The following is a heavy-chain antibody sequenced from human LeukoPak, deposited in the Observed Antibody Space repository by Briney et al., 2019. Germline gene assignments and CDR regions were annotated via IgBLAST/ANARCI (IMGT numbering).Heavy chain of an antibody. J-gene: IGHJ3*02. CDR2: ISGSGGST. Sequence: GGSLRLSCAASGFTFSSYAMSWVRQAPGKGLEWVPAISGSGGSTYYADSVKGRFTISRDNSKNTLYLQMNSLRAEDTAVYYCAKVIGDREGAFDIWGQGTMVTVSS. V-gene: IGHV3-23*01. D-gene: IGHD4-17*01. CDR3: AKVIGDREGAFDI. CDR1: GFTFSSYA.